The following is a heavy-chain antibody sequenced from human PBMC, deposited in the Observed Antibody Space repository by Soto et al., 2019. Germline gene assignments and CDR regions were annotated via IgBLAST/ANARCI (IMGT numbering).Heavy chain of an antibody. CDR1: GGTFSSYA. J-gene: IGHJ6*02. V-gene: IGHV1-69*13. CDR2: IIPIFGTA. CDR3: ARAITMVRGVTDYYYYGMDV. D-gene: IGHD3-10*01. Sequence: SVKVSCKASGGTFSSYAISWVRQAPGQGREWMGGIIPIFGTANYAQKFQGRVTITADESTSTAYMELSSLRSEDTAVYYCARAITMVRGVTDYYYYGMDVWGQGTTVTVSS.